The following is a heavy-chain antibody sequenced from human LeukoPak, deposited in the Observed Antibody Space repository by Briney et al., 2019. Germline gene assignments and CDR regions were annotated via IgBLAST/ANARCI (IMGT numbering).Heavy chain of an antibody. Sequence: GGSLRLSCAASGFTSSSYGMHWVRQPPGKGLEWVAFIRYDGSNKYYADSVTGRFTISRDNSKNTLYLQMNSLRAEDTAVYYCARAPGGAAREYFQHWGQGTLVTVSS. D-gene: IGHD3-16*01. CDR3: ARAPGGAAREYFQH. V-gene: IGHV3-30*02. CDR2: IRYDGSNK. CDR1: GFTSSSYG. J-gene: IGHJ1*01.